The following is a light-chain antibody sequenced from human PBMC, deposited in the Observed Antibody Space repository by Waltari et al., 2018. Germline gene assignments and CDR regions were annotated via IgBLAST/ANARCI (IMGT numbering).Light chain of an antibody. Sequence: EIVLTQSPATLSLSPGERATLSCRASQSVSSYLAWYQQKPGQAPRLLIYDASNRATGIPARCSGSGAGTGFTLTISSLEPEDFAVYDCQQRSNWPHTFGQGTKLEIK. J-gene: IGKJ2*01. V-gene: IGKV3-11*01. CDR1: QSVSSY. CDR3: QQRSNWPHT. CDR2: DAS.